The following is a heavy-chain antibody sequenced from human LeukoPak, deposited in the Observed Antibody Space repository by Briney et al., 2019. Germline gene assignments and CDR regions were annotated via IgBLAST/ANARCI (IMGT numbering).Heavy chain of an antibody. D-gene: IGHD2-2*01. CDR1: GGTFSSYV. V-gene: IGHV1-69*13. Sequence: GASVKVSCKASGGTFSSYVITWVRQAPGQGLEWMGGIIPVFGTTNYAQKFQGRVTITADESTNTAYMELSSLRSEDTAVYFCARGMLPADVRHNWFDPWGQGTLVTVSS. CDR2: IIPVFGTT. CDR3: ARGMLPADVRHNWFDP. J-gene: IGHJ5*02.